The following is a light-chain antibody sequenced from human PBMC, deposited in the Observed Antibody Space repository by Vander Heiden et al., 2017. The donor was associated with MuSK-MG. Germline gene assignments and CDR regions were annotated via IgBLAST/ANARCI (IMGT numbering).Light chain of an antibody. V-gene: IGKV1-39*01. CDR3: HRTYKMRQT. J-gene: IGKJ2*01. Sequence: DIQMMQSPSSLTACVGDRVTSTCRAGQSIGDTLSWYKQKPVKAPGHLIYGASTLHIGAPSSFSASSSGTDFTLTIYCLLLKGFSTYYCHRTYKMRQTFGQGTKVEIK. CDR2: GAS. CDR1: QSIGDT.